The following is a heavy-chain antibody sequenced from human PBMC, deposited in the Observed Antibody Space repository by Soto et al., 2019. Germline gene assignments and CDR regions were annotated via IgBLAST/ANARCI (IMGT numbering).Heavy chain of an antibody. J-gene: IGHJ5*02. D-gene: IGHD3-10*01. CDR1: GYTFTSYG. CDR3: ARVWFGELLSGPYNWFDP. Sequence: ASVKVSCKASGYTFTSYGISWVRQAPGQGLEWMGWISAYNGNTNYAQKLQGRVTMTTDTSTSTAYMELRSLRSDDTAVYYCARVWFGELLSGPYNWFDPWGQGTLVTVSS. CDR2: ISAYNGNT. V-gene: IGHV1-18*01.